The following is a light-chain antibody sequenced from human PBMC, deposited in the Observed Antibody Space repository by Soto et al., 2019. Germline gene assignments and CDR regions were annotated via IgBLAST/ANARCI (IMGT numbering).Light chain of an antibody. V-gene: IGKV3D-20*02. CDR3: KQRSNWPPT. CDR2: GAS. Sequence: EIVLTQSPGTLSLSPGERATLSCRASQSVSSSYLAWYQQKPGQAHRLLIYGASSRATGIPDRFSGSGSGTDFTLTIRRLEPEEFAVYYCKQRSNWPPTVGQGAKVDIK. J-gene: IGKJ1*01. CDR1: QSVSSSY.